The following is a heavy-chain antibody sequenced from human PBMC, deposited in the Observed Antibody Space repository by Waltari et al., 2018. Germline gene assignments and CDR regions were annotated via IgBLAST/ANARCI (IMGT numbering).Heavy chain of an antibody. Sequence: QMQLQESGPGLVKPSGTLSPMCSVSGGSIGSSSYSWGWVRQAPGKGLEWIGSRSSSGSTYYKPSLKGRVTISGDTGKDKFSLKVNSVTAADTAVYYCARQNSLSNDGFDGWGRGTMVTVSS. CDR2: RSSSGST. J-gene: IGHJ3*01. V-gene: IGHV4-39*01. CDR1: GGSIGSSSYS. CDR3: ARQNSLSNDGFDG.